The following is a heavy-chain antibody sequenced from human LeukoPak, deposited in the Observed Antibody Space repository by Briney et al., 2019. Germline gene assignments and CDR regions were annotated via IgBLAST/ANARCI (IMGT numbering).Heavy chain of an antibody. J-gene: IGHJ4*02. CDR3: ARGTVFIWFGEFDY. D-gene: IGHD3-10*01. CDR2: IYYSGST. CDR1: GVSISSGGYC. V-gene: IGHV4-31*03. Sequence: SETLSLTCTVSGVSISSGGYCWGWLRQNAGKGLEWIGYIYYSGSTYYHPCPKRRFTISVDTSKNLFSLKLSSVTAADTAVYYCARGTVFIWFGEFDYWGQGTLFTVSS.